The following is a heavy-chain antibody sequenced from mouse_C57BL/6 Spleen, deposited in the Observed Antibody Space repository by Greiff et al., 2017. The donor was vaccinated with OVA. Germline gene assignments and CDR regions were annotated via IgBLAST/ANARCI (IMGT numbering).Heavy chain of an antibody. D-gene: IGHD3-1*01. CDR1: GYTFTSYW. J-gene: IGHJ4*01. CDR2: IYPGSGST. V-gene: IGHV1-55*01. Sequence: QVQLQQPGAELVKPGASVKMSCKASGYTFTSYWITWVKQRPGQGLEWIGDIYPGSGSTNYNEKFKSKATLTVETSASTAYMQLSSLTSEDSAVYYCAREGLSPWGQGTSVTVSS. CDR3: AREGLSP.